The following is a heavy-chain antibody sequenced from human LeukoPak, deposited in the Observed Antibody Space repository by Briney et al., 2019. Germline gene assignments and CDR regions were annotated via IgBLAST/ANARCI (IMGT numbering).Heavy chain of an antibody. CDR1: GFTFSDYY. J-gene: IGHJ3*02. Sequence: GGSPRLSCAASGFTFSDYYMSWIRQAPGKGLEWVSYISSSGSTIYYADSVKGRFTISRDNAKNSLYLQMNSLRAEDTAVYYCARGGKDYDFWSGYYTGFLDAFDIWGQGTMVTVSS. CDR2: ISSSGSTI. CDR3: ARGGKDYDFWSGYYTGFLDAFDI. V-gene: IGHV3-11*04. D-gene: IGHD3-3*01.